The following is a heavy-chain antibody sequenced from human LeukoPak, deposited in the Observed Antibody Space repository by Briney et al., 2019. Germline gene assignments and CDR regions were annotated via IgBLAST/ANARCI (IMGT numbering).Heavy chain of an antibody. CDR3: ARDPYGDYGAYGMDV. Sequence: GASVKVSCKASGYTFTGNYMHWVRQAPGQGLEWMGWINPDSGGTNYAQKFHGRVTMTGDTSISTAYMDLSRLRSEDTAVYYCARDPYGDYGAYGMDVWGQGTTVTVSS. V-gene: IGHV1-2*02. D-gene: IGHD4-17*01. J-gene: IGHJ6*02. CDR1: GYTFTGNY. CDR2: INPDSGGT.